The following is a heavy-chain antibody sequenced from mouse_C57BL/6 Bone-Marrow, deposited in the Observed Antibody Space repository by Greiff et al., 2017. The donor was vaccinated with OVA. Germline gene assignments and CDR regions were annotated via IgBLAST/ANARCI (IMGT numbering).Heavy chain of an antibody. CDR2: ISAGGSYT. CDR1: GFTFSSYA. V-gene: IGHV5-4*01. Sequence: EVQGVESGGGLVKPGGSLKLSCAASGFTFSSYAMSWVRQTPEKRLEWVATISAGGSYTYYPANVKGRFTISRDNSKNNLYLQMSHLKSEDTAMYYCARGAQGYGNLERFAYWGQGTLVTVSA. CDR3: ARGAQGYGNLERFAY. J-gene: IGHJ3*01. D-gene: IGHD2-10*02.